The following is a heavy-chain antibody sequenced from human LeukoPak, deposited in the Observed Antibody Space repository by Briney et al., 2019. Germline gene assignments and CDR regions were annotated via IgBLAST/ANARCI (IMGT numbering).Heavy chain of an antibody. CDR3: AKLLAVTNSYYFNY. CDR1: GFTFSSYA. V-gene: IGHV3-23*01. CDR2: ISGSGSGGST. Sequence: GGSLRLSCAASGFTFSSYAMSWVRQAPGKGLEWVSTISGSGSGGSTYYADSVKGRFTISRDNSKDTLFLQMNSLRAEDTAVYYCAKLLAVTNSYYFNYWGQGTLVTVSS. J-gene: IGHJ4*02. D-gene: IGHD6-19*01.